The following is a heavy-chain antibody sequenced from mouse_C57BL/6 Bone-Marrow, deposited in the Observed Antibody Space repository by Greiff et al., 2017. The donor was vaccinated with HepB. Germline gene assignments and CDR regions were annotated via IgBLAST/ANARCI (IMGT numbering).Heavy chain of an antibody. CDR1: GYTFTSYW. D-gene: IGHD2-4*01. J-gene: IGHJ3*01. V-gene: IGHV1-69*01. CDR3: ARRDYAWFAY. CDR2: IDPSDSYT. Sequence: QVQLQQPGAELVMPGASVKLSCKASGYTFTSYWMHWVKQRPGQGLEWIGEIDPSDSYTNYNQKFKGKSTLTVDKSSSTAYMQLSSLTSEDSALYYCARRDYAWFAYWGQGTLVTVSA.